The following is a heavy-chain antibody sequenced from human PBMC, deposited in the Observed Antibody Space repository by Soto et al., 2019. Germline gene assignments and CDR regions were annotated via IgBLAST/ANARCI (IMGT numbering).Heavy chain of an antibody. D-gene: IGHD6-13*01. J-gene: IGHJ6*02. V-gene: IGHV3-7*01. CDR1: GFTFSSYW. CDR3: ARDTIAAAGTVYYYYGMDV. Sequence: EVQLVESGGGLVQPGGSLRLSCAASGFTFSSYWMSWVRQAPGKGLEWVANIKQDGSEKYYVDSVKGRFTISRDNAKNPLYLQMNGLRAEDTAVYYCARDTIAAAGTVYYYYGMDVWGQGTTVTVSS. CDR2: IKQDGSEK.